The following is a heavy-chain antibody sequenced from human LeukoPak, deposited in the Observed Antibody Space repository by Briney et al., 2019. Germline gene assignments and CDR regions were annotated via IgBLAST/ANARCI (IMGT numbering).Heavy chain of an antibody. J-gene: IGHJ4*02. D-gene: IGHD3-9*01. CDR1: GYTFTSYG. CDR2: ISAYNGNT. V-gene: IGHV1-18*01. CDR3: ATWGPKYYDILTGYHTRNTLQIRGFFDY. Sequence: ASVKVSCKASGYTFTSYGISLVRQAPGQGLEWMGWISAYNGNTNYAQKLQGRVTMTTDTSTSTAYMELRSMRSEDTAVYYCATWGPKYYDILTGYHTRNTLQIRGFFDYWGQGTLVTVSS.